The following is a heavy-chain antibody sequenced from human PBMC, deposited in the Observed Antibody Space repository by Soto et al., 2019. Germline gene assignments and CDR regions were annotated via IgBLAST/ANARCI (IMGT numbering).Heavy chain of an antibody. J-gene: IGHJ5*02. CDR2: IYYSGNT. D-gene: IGHD4-17*01. CDR1: GGSISSSNYY. CDR3: ARRLFGFGDYFYSWFDP. Sequence: SETLSLTCTVSGGSISSSNYYWGWIRQPPGKGLEWIGSIYYSGNTYYNPSLKSRVTISVDTSKNQFSLKLSSVTAADTAVYYCARRLFGFGDYFYSWFDPWGQGTLVTVSS. V-gene: IGHV4-39*01.